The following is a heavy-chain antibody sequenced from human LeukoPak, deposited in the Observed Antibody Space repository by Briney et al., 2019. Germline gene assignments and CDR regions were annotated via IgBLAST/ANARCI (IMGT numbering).Heavy chain of an antibody. Sequence: SETLSLTCTVSGGPISSYYWSWIRQPPGKGLEWIGYIYYSGSTNYNPSLKSRVTISVDTSKNQFSLKLSSVTAADTAVYYCARDHQWGIAAAGSGFDPWGQGTLVTVSS. D-gene: IGHD6-13*01. V-gene: IGHV4-59*01. CDR1: GGPISSYY. J-gene: IGHJ5*02. CDR2: IYYSGST. CDR3: ARDHQWGIAAAGSGFDP.